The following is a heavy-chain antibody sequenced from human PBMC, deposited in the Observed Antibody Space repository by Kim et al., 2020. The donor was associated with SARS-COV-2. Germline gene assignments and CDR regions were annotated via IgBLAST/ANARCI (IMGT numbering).Heavy chain of an antibody. V-gene: IGHV3-23*01. J-gene: IGHJ4*02. Sequence: GGSLRLSCAASGFNFSSYAMSWVRQAPGKGLEWVSGISRSAGSTYYADSVKGRFTISRDNSKNTLYLHMNSLRAEDTAVYYCAKDTAGWLPDFGVDYWGQGALVTVSS. CDR3: AKDTAGWLPDFGVDY. D-gene: IGHD6-19*01. CDR1: GFNFSSYA. CDR2: ISRSAGST.